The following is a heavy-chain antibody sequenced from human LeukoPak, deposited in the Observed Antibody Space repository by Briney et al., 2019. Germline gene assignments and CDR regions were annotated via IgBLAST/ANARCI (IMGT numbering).Heavy chain of an antibody. D-gene: IGHD7-27*01. CDR3: ARNGLTGDPYDSFDI. CDR2: INPSGGST. J-gene: IGHJ3*02. V-gene: IGHV1-46*01. Sequence: GASVKVSCKASGYTFTSYYMHWVRQAPGQGLEWMGIINPSGGSTSYAQKFQGRVTMTRDTSTSTVYMELSSLRSDDTAVYYCARNGLTGDPYDSFDIWGQGTTVTVSS. CDR1: GYTFTSYY.